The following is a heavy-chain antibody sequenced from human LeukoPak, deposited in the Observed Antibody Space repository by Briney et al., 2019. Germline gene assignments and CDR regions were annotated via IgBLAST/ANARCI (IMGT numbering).Heavy chain of an antibody. CDR3: ARDQIGITV. V-gene: IGHV4-39*07. CDR1: GGSISSSSSY. Sequence: PSETLSLTCTVSGGSISSSSSYWGWFRQPPGKGLEWIGSIYYTGSTYYNPSLKSRVTISVDTSRDQFSLKLSSVTAPDTAVYYCARDQIGITVWGQGTLVTVSS. D-gene: IGHD1-7*01. CDR2: IYYTGST. J-gene: IGHJ4*02.